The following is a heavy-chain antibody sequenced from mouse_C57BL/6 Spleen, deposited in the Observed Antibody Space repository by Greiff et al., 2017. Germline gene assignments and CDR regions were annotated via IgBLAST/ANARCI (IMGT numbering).Heavy chain of an antibody. D-gene: IGHD1-1*01. V-gene: IGHV1-80*01. J-gene: IGHJ4*01. CDR2: IYPGDGDT. CDR1: GYAFSSYW. CDR3: ARGGLLKDAMDY. Sequence: QVQLQQSGAELVKPGASVKISCKASGYAFSSYWMNWVKQRPGKGLEWIGQIYPGDGDTNYNGKFKGKATLTADKSSSTAYMQLSSLTSEDSAVYFCARGGLLKDAMDYWGQGTSVTVSS.